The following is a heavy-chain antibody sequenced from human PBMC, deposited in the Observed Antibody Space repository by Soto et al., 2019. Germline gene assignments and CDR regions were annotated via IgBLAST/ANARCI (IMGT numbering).Heavy chain of an antibody. CDR2: IWDDGSNK. CDR3: ARADPRVTGTTYGFDY. Sequence: QVQLVESGGGVVQPGRSLRLSCVASGFTFSFFGMHWVRQAPGRGLEWVALIWDDGSNKYYADSVKGRFTISRDNSRNTLFLQMSSLRVEDTAVYYCARADPRVTGTTYGFDYWGQGARVTVS. J-gene: IGHJ4*02. V-gene: IGHV3-33*01. D-gene: IGHD1-20*01. CDR1: GFTFSFFG.